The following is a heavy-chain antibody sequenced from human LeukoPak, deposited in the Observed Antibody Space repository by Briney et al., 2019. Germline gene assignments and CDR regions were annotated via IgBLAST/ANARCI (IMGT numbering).Heavy chain of an antibody. D-gene: IGHD2-15*01. CDR3: ARESGVVVVAAIDNAFDI. CDR1: GGTFSSYA. Sequence: ASVKVSCKASGGTFSSYAISWVRQAPGQGLEWMGRIIPILGIANYAQKFQGRVTITADKSTSTAYMELSSLRSEDTAVYYCARESGVVVVAAIDNAFDIWGQGTMVTVSS. V-gene: IGHV1-69*04. J-gene: IGHJ3*02. CDR2: IIPILGIA.